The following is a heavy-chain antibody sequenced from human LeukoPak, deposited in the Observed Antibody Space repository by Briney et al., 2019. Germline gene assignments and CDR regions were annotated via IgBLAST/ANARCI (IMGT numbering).Heavy chain of an antibody. Sequence: PGMSLRLSCAASGFTFSSYAMHWVRQAPGKGLEWVAVIGYDGSNKYYGDSVKGRFTISRDNSKNTLYLQMNSLRAEDTAVYYCARVLVVPAAPFDYWGRGTLVTVSS. CDR1: GFTFSSYA. V-gene: IGHV3-33*01. D-gene: IGHD2-2*01. CDR3: ARVLVVPAAPFDY. CDR2: IGYDGSNK. J-gene: IGHJ4*02.